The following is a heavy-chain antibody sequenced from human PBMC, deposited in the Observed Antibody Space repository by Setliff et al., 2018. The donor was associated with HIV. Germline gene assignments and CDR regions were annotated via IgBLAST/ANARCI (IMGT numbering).Heavy chain of an antibody. V-gene: IGHV1-18*01. J-gene: IGHJ4*02. CDR3: AGYREGYCSGDNCYSGNDY. D-gene: IGHD2-15*01. Sequence: ASVKVSCKTSGGTFRSQAISWVRQAPGQGLEWMGWISASYGNPGYSQKLQGRVTMTTDTSTNTVYMELRSLRSDDTAVYYCAGYREGYCSGDNCYSGNDYWGQGTLVTVSS. CDR2: ISASYGNP. CDR1: GGTFRSQA.